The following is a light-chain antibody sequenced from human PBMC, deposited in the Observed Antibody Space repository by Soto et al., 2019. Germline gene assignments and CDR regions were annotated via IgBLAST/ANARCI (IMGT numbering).Light chain of an antibody. CDR3: QQYNSYQ. J-gene: IGKJ1*01. Sequence: DIQMTQSPSTLSASVGDRVTITCRASQSISSWLAWYQQKPGKAPKVLIYDASSLESGVPSRFSGSGSGTEFTLTISSLQPDDFATYYCQQYNSYQFGQGTKVEIK. CDR2: DAS. V-gene: IGKV1-5*01. CDR1: QSISSW.